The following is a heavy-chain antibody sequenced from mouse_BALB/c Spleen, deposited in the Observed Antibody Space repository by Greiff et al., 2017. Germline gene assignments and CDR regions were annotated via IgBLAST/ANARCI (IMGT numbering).Heavy chain of an antibody. J-gene: IGHJ2*01. CDR3: ARSTVVATDY. D-gene: IGHD1-1*01. V-gene: IGHV1-4*01. CDR2: INPSSGYT. CDR1: GYTFTSYT. Sequence: QVQLKESGAELARPGASVKMSCKASGYTFTSYTMHWVKQRPGQGLEWIGYINPSSGYTNYNQKFKDKATLTADKSSSTAYMQLSSLTSEDSAVYYCARSTVVATDYWGQGTTLTVSS.